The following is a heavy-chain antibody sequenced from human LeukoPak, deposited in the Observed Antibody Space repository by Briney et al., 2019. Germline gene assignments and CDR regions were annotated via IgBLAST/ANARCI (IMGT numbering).Heavy chain of an antibody. D-gene: IGHD3-22*01. Sequence: SDTLSLTCTVSGGSISSYYWSWIRQPPGKTLGWIGYIYYSGSTNYNPSLKSRVTISVDTSKNQFSLKLSSVTAADTAVYYCARRMYYYDSSGYGGYWLDPWGQGTLVTVSS. V-gene: IGHV4-59*08. J-gene: IGHJ5*02. CDR3: ARRMYYYDSSGYGGYWLDP. CDR2: IYYSGST. CDR1: GGSISSYY.